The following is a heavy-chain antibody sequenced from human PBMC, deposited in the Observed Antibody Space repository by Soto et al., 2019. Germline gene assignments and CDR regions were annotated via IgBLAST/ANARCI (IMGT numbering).Heavy chain of an antibody. D-gene: IGHD2-21*01. CDR3: ASLFEVGDAFDI. CDR2: IYYSGST. J-gene: IGHJ3*02. CDR1: GGSISSGDYY. Sequence: QVQLQESGPGLVKPSQTLSLTCTVSGGSISSGDYYWSWIRQPPGKGLEWIGYIYYSGSTYYNPSHQSRVTISVDTSKNQCSLKLTAVTAADTAVYYCASLFEVGDAFDIWGQGTMVTLSS. V-gene: IGHV4-30-4*01.